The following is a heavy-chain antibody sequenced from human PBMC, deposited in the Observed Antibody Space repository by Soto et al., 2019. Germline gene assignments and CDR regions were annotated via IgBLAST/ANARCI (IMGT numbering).Heavy chain of an antibody. V-gene: IGHV3-23*01. Sequence: GGSLRLSCTASGVIVSNYAMTWVRQAPGKGLEWVSGISGSGTMPYYADSVRGHFTISRDNSKNTLYLRMDNLRAEDTAVYYCAKVAVKAEQVPFAGDSWGQGSLVTVYS. J-gene: IGHJ5*01. CDR1: GVIVSNYA. CDR3: AKVAVKAEQVPFAGDS. D-gene: IGHD6-19*01. CDR2: ISGSGTMP.